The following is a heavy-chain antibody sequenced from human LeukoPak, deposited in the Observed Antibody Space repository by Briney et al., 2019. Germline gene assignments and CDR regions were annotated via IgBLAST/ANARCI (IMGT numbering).Heavy chain of an antibody. D-gene: IGHD6-19*01. Sequence: SSETLSLTCTVSGGSISSSSYYWGWIRQPPGKGLEWIGSIYYSGSTYYNPSLKSRVTISVDTSKNQFSLKLSSVTAADTAVYYCARHTSGWFQYYFDYWGQGTLVTVSS. V-gene: IGHV4-39*01. CDR1: GGSISSSSYY. J-gene: IGHJ4*02. CDR3: ARHTSGWFQYYFDY. CDR2: IYYSGST.